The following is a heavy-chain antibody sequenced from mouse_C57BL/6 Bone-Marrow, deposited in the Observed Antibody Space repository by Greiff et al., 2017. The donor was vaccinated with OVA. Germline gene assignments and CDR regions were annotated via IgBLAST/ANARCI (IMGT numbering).Heavy chain of an antibody. CDR3: ARVYGSSYEAWFAY. J-gene: IGHJ3*01. CDR2: IYPRSGNT. V-gene: IGHV1-81*01. D-gene: IGHD1-1*01. CDR1: GYTFTSYG. Sequence: VKLQQSGAELARPGASVKLSCKASGYTFTSYGISWVKQRTGQGLEWIGEIYPRSGNTYYNEKFKGKATLTADKSSSTAYMELRSLTSEDSAVYFGARVYGSSYEAWFAYWGQGTLVTVSA.